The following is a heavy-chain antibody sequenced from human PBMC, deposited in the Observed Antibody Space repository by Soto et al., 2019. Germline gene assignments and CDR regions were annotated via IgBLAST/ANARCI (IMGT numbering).Heavy chain of an antibody. J-gene: IGHJ4*02. D-gene: IGHD3-22*01. CDR3: ARSMFYSDGINYSPFEY. CDR2: FYYTGSI. Sequence: QVQLQESGPGLVKPSATLSLTCTVSGGSVSSGHYYWSWIRQTPGKGLEWIGYFYYTGSINYNTSLKSRFTIFIDASKNQFSLRLSSETAADTSVYYCARSMFYSDGINYSPFEYLGQGTLVTASS. V-gene: IGHV4-61*01. CDR1: GGSVSSGHYY.